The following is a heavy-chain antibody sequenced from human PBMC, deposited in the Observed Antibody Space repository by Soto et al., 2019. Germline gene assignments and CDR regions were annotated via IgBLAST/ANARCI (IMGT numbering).Heavy chain of an antibody. Sequence: EVQLLESGGGVAQPGGSLRLSCAASGFTFSNSAMSGVRQAPGKGLEWVSTISGGSGDTSYADPVKGRFIVSRDDSRTTLYLQMNSLRAEDTALYYCARGASTFDYWGQGRPVIVSS. V-gene: IGHV3-23*01. CDR2: ISGGSGDT. D-gene: IGHD2-2*01. CDR1: GFTFSNSA. J-gene: IGHJ4*02. CDR3: ARGASTFDY.